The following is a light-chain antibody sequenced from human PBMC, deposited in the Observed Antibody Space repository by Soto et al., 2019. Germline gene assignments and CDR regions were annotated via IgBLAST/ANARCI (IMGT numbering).Light chain of an antibody. CDR3: QQYGSSLPYT. CDR1: QSVSNSY. V-gene: IGKV3-20*01. J-gene: IGKJ2*01. CDR2: GAS. Sequence: ENVLTQSPGTLSLSPGERATLSCRTSQSVSNSYLAWYQQKPGQAPRLLIYGASSRATGIPDRFSGSGSGTGFTLTISRLEPEDFAVYYCQQYGSSLPYTFGQGTKLEIK.